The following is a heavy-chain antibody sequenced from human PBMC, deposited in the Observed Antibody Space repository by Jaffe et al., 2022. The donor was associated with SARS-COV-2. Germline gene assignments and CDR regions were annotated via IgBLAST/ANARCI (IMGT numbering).Heavy chain of an antibody. J-gene: IGHJ4*02. CDR2: INPSGGST. D-gene: IGHD2-2*01. V-gene: IGHV1-46*01. Sequence: QVQLVQSGAEVKKPGASVKVSCKASGYTFTSYYMHWVRQAPGQGLEWMGIINPSGGSTSYAQKFQGRVTMTRDTSTSTVYMELSSLRSEDTAVYYCARSVVVVPAAMGGGVSGYWGQGTLVTVSS. CDR3: ARSVVVVPAAMGGGVSGY. CDR1: GYTFTSYY.